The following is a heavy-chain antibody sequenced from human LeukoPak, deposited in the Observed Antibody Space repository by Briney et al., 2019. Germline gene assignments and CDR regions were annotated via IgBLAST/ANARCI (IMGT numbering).Heavy chain of an antibody. CDR3: ARIMTTHWIDP. D-gene: IGHD3-16*01. V-gene: IGHV4-39*01. CDR2: VYYSGST. Sequence: PSETLSLTYTVSGGSISSYYWGWIRQPPGKGLEWIGSVYYSGSTYYNPSLKSRVTISVDTSKNQFSLKLSSVTAADTAVYYCARIMTTHWIDPWGQGTLVTVSS. CDR1: GGSISSYY. J-gene: IGHJ5*02.